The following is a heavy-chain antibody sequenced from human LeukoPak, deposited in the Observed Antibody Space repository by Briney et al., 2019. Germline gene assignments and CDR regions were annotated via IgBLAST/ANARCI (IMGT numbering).Heavy chain of an antibody. D-gene: IGHD3-9*01. V-gene: IGHV4-39*01. CDR3: VKYIFTGYFARPNAFDI. CDR1: GGSISSSSYY. Sequence: SETLSLTWTVSGGSISSSSYYWGWIRQPPGKGLEWIGSIYYSGSTYYNPSLKSRVTISVDTSKNQFSLKLSSVTAADTVVYFSVKYIFTGYFARPNAFDIWGQGTMVTVPS. CDR2: IYYSGST. J-gene: IGHJ3*02.